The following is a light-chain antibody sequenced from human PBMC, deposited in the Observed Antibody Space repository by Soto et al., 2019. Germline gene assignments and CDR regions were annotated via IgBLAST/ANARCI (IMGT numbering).Light chain of an antibody. V-gene: IGKV3-11*01. CDR2: DAS. CDR3: HQRSNWPLT. J-gene: IGKJ4*01. CDR1: QGVGSS. Sequence: EIVLTQSPATLSLSPGERASLSCRASQGVGSSLAWYQQKPGQAPKLLIYDASSRATDIPARFSGSGSGTDFTLTISSLEPEDFATYYCHQRSNWPLTFGGGTKVEIK.